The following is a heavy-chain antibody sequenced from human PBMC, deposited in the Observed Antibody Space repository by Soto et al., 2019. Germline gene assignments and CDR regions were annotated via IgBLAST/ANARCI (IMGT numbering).Heavy chain of an antibody. V-gene: IGHV1-18*01. CDR1: RDTFTSYG. Sequence: GSSVKVSCQASRDTFTSYGLSWMPQAPGQGLEWMGWISAYNGNTNYAQKLQGRVTMTTDTSTSTAYMELRSLRSDDTAVYYCARGTLAAAGMGWFDPWGQGTLVTVSS. D-gene: IGHD6-13*01. J-gene: IGHJ5*02. CDR3: ARGTLAAAGMGWFDP. CDR2: ISAYNGNT.